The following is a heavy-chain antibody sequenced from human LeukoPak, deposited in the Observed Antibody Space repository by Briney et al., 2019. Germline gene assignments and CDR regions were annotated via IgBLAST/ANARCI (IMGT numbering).Heavy chain of an antibody. J-gene: IGHJ5*02. V-gene: IGHV1-46*01. Sequence: ASVKVSCKASGYSFINYYMNWVRQAPGQGLEWLGMIKPSDGSTTYAQKFQGRVTMTRDTSTSTVYMELSSPRSGDTAVYYCARDRRYYGSGSPNLFDPRGQGTLVTVSS. CDR2: IKPSDGST. CDR1: GYSFINYY. D-gene: IGHD3-10*01. CDR3: ARDRRYYGSGSPNLFDP.